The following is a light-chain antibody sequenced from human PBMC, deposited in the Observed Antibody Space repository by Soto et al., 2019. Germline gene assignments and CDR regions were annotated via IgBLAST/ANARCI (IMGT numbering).Light chain of an antibody. CDR3: LQYTRWSCT. CDR1: HSLVYTDGNTY. V-gene: IGKV2-30*01. J-gene: IGKJ2*02. CDR2: QVS. Sequence: DVVMAQSPLSLPVTLGQPASISCRSDHSLVYTDGNTYLNWFQQRPGQAPRRLIYQVSGRDSGVPDGFSGGGSVTNFTLIISRVEAEDVGVYYFLQYTRWSCTFGQGTKLEIK.